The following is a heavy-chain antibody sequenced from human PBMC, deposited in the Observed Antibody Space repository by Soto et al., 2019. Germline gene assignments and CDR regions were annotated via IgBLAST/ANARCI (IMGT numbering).Heavy chain of an antibody. CDR2: ISYDGSNK. D-gene: IGHD5-18*01. CDR1: GFTFSSYG. J-gene: IGHJ6*02. CDR3: AKNPDTSMITHPYYYSSMDV. Sequence: QVQLVESGGGVVQPGRSLRLSCAASGFTFSSYGMHWVRQAPGKGLEWVAVISYDGSNKYYADSVKGRFTISRDNSKNTLYLQMNSLRAEDTAVYYCAKNPDTSMITHPYYYSSMDVWGQGTTVTVSS. V-gene: IGHV3-30*18.